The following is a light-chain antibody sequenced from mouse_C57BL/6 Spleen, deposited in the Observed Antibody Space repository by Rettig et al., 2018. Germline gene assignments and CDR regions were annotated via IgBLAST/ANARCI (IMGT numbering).Light chain of an antibody. V-gene: IGKV6-23*01. CDR3: QQYSSYRT. CDR1: QDVGTA. J-gene: IGKJ1*01. CDR2: WAS. Sequence: DIVMTQSHKFMSTSVGDRVSITCKASQDVGTAVAWYQQKPGQSPKLLIYWASTRHTGDPDRFTGSGSGTDFTLTISNVQSEDLADYFCQQYSSYRTFGGGTKLEIK.